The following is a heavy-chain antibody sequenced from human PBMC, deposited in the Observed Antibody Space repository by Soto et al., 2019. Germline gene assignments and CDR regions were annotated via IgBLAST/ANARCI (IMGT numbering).Heavy chain of an antibody. D-gene: IGHD3-22*01. J-gene: IGHJ5*02. CDR1: GFTFSSYA. Sequence: EVQLLESGGGLVQPGGSLRLSCAASGFTFSSYAMRWVRQAPGKGLEWVSAISGSGGSTYYADSVKGRFTISRDNSKNTLYLQLKSLRAEDTAVYYCAKDRTPYYYDSSGYFQAWGQGTLVTVSS. CDR3: AKDRTPYYYDSSGYFQA. CDR2: ISGSGGST. V-gene: IGHV3-23*01.